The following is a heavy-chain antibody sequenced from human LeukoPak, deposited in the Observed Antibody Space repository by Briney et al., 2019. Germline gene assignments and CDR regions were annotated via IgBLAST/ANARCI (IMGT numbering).Heavy chain of an antibody. D-gene: IGHD5-18*01. V-gene: IGHV3-66*01. CDR1: GGSISSSSYY. Sequence: ETLSLTCTVSGGSISSSSYYWGWIRQPPGKGLEWVSVIYSGGNTYYADSVKGRFTISRDNSKSTLYLQMNSLRAEDTAVYYCASSFFNGYSYGFDYWGQGTLVTVSS. CDR3: ASSFFNGYSYGFDY. J-gene: IGHJ4*02. CDR2: IYSGGNT.